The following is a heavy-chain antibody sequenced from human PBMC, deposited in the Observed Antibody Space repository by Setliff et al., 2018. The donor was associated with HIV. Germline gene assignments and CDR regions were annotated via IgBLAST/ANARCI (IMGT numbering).Heavy chain of an antibody. V-gene: IGHV1-18*01. CDR3: ARVPSQGPYYYDSSGYSPFDY. D-gene: IGHD3-22*01. J-gene: IGHJ4*02. Sequence: ASVKVSCKASGGTFSSYGISWVRQAPGQGLEWMGWISAYNGNTNYAQKLQGRVTMTTDTSTSTAYMELRSLRSDDTAVYYCARVPSQGPYYYDSSGYSPFDYWGQGTLVTVSS. CDR2: ISAYNGNT. CDR1: GGTFSSYG.